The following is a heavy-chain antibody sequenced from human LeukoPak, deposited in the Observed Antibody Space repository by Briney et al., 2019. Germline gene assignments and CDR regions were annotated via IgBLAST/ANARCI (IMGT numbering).Heavy chain of an antibody. CDR3: ARALYGDILTGMPQPYYFDY. J-gene: IGHJ4*02. CDR2: ISGYNGNT. CDR1: GYTFTSYG. D-gene: IGHD3-9*01. Sequence: ASVKVSCKASGYTFTSYGVSWVRQAPGQGLELMGWISGYNGNTNYAQKFQGRVTMTTEIFTSTAYMELRSLRSDDTAAYYCARALYGDILTGMPQPYYFDYWGQGTLVTVSS. V-gene: IGHV1-18*01.